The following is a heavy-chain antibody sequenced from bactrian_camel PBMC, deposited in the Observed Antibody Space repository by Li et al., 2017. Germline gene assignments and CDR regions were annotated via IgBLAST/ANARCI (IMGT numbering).Heavy chain of an antibody. J-gene: IGHJ4*01. Sequence: HVQLVESGGGSVQAGGSLRLSCAASGYSVSSHCMAWFRQAPGKEREGVAAIGSDGSASYADSVKGRFTISKGNAKNTLNLQMDSLKVEDTAMYYCAISRYCVTLGAAHNYWGQGTQVTVS. D-gene: IGHD1*01. CDR3: AISRYCVTLGAAHNY. V-gene: IGHV3S55*01. CDR1: GYSVSSHC. CDR2: IGSDGSA.